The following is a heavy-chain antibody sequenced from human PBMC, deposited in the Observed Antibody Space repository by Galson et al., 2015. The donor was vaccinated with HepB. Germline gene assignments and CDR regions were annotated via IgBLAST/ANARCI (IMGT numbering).Heavy chain of an antibody. CDR3: ARAKGPEWLLYGRSYYYYGMDV. CDR1: GGSISSSNW. V-gene: IGHV4-4*02. Sequence: ETLSLTCAVSGGSISSSNWWSWVRQPPGKGLEWIGEIYHSGSTNYNPSLKSRVTISVDKSKNQFSLKLSSVTAADTAVYYCARAKGPEWLLYGRSYYYYGMDVWGQGTTVTVSS. J-gene: IGHJ6*02. D-gene: IGHD3-3*01. CDR2: IYHSGST.